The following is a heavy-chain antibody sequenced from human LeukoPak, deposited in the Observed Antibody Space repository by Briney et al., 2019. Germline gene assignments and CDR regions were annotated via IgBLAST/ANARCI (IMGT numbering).Heavy chain of an antibody. Sequence: ASVKVSCKASGYTFTSYGISWVRQAPGQGLEWMGWISAYNGNTNYAQKLQGRVTMTTDTSTSTAYMELRSLRSDDTAVYHCARGATYYYDSSGYYFDYWGQGTLVTVSS. J-gene: IGHJ4*02. CDR2: ISAYNGNT. CDR1: GYTFTSYG. CDR3: ARGATYYYDSSGYYFDY. V-gene: IGHV1-18*01. D-gene: IGHD3-22*01.